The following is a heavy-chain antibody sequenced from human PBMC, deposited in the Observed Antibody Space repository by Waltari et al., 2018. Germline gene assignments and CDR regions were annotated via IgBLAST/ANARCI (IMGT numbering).Heavy chain of an antibody. Sequence: QLQLQESGPGLVKPSETLSLTCTVSGGSISSSSYYWGWIRQPPGKGLEWIGSIYYSWSTYYDPSLKSRVTISVDTSKNQFSLKLSSVTAADTAVYYCARDPYDFWSGSGSFDYWGQGTLVTVSS. V-gene: IGHV4-39*07. J-gene: IGHJ4*02. CDR3: ARDPYDFWSGSGSFDY. CDR2: IYYSWST. D-gene: IGHD3-3*01. CDR1: GGSISSSSYY.